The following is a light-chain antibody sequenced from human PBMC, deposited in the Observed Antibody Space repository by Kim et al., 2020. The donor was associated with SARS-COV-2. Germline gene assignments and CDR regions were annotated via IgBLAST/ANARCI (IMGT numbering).Light chain of an antibody. CDR3: NSRDSSGKNVV. V-gene: IGLV3-19*01. Sequence: SSELTQDPAVSVALGQTVSITCQGDSLRNYYASWYQQKPGQAPVLVIYGKNNRPSGIPDRFSGSSSGNTASLTITGAQAEDEAGYYCNSRDSSGKNVVFGGGTQLTVL. J-gene: IGLJ2*01. CDR2: GKN. CDR1: SLRNYY.